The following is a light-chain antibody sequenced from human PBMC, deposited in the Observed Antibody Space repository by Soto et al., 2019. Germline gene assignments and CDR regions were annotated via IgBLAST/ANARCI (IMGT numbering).Light chain of an antibody. CDR3: QQYGSSPGT. CDR2: GAS. J-gene: IGKJ1*01. CDR1: QSVNNN. Sequence: EIVMTQSPVTLSVSPGERATLSCTASQSVNNNVAWYQQKPGHTPRLLIYGASTRATGIPARFSGSGSGTDFTLTISRLEPEDFAVYYCQQYGSSPGTFGQGTKVDIK. V-gene: IGKV3-20*01.